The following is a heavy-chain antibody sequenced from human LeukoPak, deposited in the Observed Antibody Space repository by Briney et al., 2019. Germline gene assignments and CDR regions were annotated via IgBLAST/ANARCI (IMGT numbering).Heavy chain of an antibody. CDR2: ISYDGSNK. J-gene: IGHJ3*02. CDR1: GFTFSSYG. V-gene: IGHV3-30*03. D-gene: IGHD2-2*01. CDR3: ARVYTAAMPYHDAFDI. Sequence: QAGGSLRLSCAASGFTFSSYGMHWVRQAPGKGLEWVAVISYDGSNKYYADSVKGRFTISRDNSKNTLYLQMNSLRAEDTAVYYCARVYTAAMPYHDAFDIWGQGTMVTVSS.